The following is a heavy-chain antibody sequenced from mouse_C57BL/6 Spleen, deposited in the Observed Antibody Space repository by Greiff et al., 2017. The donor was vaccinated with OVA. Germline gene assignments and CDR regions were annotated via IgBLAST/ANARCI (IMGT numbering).Heavy chain of an antibody. Sequence: EVKLQESGPELVKPGASVKISCKASGYSFTDYNMNWVKQSNGKSLEWIGVINPNYGTTSYNQKFKGKATLTVDQSSSTAYMQLNSLTSEDSAVYYCARGTAQAPAWFAYWGQGTLVTVSA. V-gene: IGHV1-39*01. J-gene: IGHJ3*01. CDR2: INPNYGTT. CDR1: GYSFTDYN. D-gene: IGHD3-2*02. CDR3: ARGTAQAPAWFAY.